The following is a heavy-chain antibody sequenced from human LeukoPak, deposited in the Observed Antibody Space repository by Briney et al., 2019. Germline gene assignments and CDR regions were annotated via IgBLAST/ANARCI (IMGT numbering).Heavy chain of an antibody. CDR3: TRDQENEQWPSSPHFFDY. CDR1: GFTFGDYA. Sequence: PGGSLRLSCTASGFTFGDYAMSWVRQAPGKGLEWVGFIRSKAYGGTTEYAASVKGRFTISRDVSKSIAYLQMNSLKTEDTAVYYCTRDQENEQWPSSPHFFDYWGQGTLVTVSS. D-gene: IGHD6-19*01. CDR2: IRSKAYGGTT. J-gene: IGHJ4*02. V-gene: IGHV3-49*04.